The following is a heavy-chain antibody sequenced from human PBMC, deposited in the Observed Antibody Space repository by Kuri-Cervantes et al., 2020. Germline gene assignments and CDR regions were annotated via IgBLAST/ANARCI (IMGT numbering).Heavy chain of an antibody. CDR3: ARDHVVVPAAPFDY. D-gene: IGHD2-2*01. CDR1: GFTFSSYS. CDR2: ISSSSSYI. Sequence: GSLRLSCAASGFTFSSYSMNWVRQAPGKGLEWVSSISSSSSYIYYADSVKGRFTISRDNAKNSLYLQMNSLRAEDTAVYYCARDHVVVPAAPFDYWGQGTLVTLL. J-gene: IGHJ4*02. V-gene: IGHV3-21*01.